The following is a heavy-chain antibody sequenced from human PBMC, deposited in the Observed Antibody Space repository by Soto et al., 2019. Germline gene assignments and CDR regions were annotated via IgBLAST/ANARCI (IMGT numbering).Heavy chain of an antibody. CDR2: TYYKSKWNN. D-gene: IGHD3-10*01. CDR1: GDSVSSNSAG. V-gene: IGHV6-1*01. Sequence: PSPTRSLAWVISGDSVSSNSAGWNWSRQSPSRGLEWLGRTYYKSKWNNDYALSVKSRITSNPDTSKNQFSLHLYSVPPEAPAVYSCTAITWFRGMDVWGQGTPVTVSS. J-gene: IGHJ6*02. CDR3: TAITWFRGMDV.